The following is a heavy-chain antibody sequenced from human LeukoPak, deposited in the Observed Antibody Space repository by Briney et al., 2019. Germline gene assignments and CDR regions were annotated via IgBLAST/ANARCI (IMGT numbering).Heavy chain of an antibody. Sequence: SETLSLTCTVSGGSISSYYWSWIRQPPGKGLEWIGYIYYSGSTNYNPSLKSRVTISVDTSKNQFSLKLSSVTAADTAVYYCAGLTTVTTGNYFDYWGQGTLVTVSP. J-gene: IGHJ4*02. CDR3: AGLTTVTTGNYFDY. D-gene: IGHD4-17*01. CDR2: IYYSGST. V-gene: IGHV4-59*01. CDR1: GGSISSYY.